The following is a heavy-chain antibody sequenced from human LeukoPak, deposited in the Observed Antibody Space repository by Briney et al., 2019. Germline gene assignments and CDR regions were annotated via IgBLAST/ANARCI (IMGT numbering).Heavy chain of an antibody. CDR3: VKDLYYYGSGTLDY. CDR1: GFTFSSYW. V-gene: IGHV3-74*01. J-gene: IGHJ4*02. D-gene: IGHD3-10*01. Sequence: GGSLRLSCAASGFTFSSYWMHWVRQAPGKGLVWVSRINSDGSSTSYADSVKGRFTISRDNAKNSLYLQMNSLRAEDTALYYCVKDLYYYGSGTLDYWGQGTLVTVSS. CDR2: INSDGSST.